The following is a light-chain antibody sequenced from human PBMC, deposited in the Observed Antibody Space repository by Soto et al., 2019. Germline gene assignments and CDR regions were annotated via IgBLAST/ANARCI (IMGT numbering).Light chain of an antibody. CDR1: PSILTY. V-gene: IGKV1-39*01. Sequence: DIQMTQSPSSLSASVGDRVTITCRASPSILTYLNWYQQRPGKAPQLLIYAASSLQSGVPSRFSGSGSGTDFTLTINSLQPDDFATYYCQQTYRTPWTFGRGTKVDNK. CDR2: AAS. J-gene: IGKJ1*01. CDR3: QQTYRTPWT.